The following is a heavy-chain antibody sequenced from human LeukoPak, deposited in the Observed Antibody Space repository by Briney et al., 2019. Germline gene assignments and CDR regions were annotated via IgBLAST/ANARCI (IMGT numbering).Heavy chain of an antibody. Sequence: GESLKISCKGSGYSFASYWIGWVRQMPGKGLEWMGIIYPGDSDTRYSPSFQGQVTISADKSISTAYLQWTSLKASDTAMYYCARHQPPGGQQMLNWGQGTLVTVSS. J-gene: IGHJ4*02. CDR3: ARHQPPGGQQMLN. V-gene: IGHV5-51*01. D-gene: IGHD6-13*01. CDR2: IYPGDSDT. CDR1: GYSFASYW.